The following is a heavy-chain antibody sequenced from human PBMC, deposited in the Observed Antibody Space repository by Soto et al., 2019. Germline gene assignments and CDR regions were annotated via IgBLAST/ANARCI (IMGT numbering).Heavy chain of an antibody. J-gene: IGHJ5*02. D-gene: IGHD6-6*01. CDR1: GFTFRNHA. Sequence: GGSLRLSCAASGFTFRNHAMSWVRQAPGKGLEWVSGISGSGFSTYYADSVKGRFTISRDNSKNTLYLQMNGLRAEDTAVYYCARDQGMYSSSSWFDPWGQGTPVTVSS. CDR3: ARDQGMYSSSSWFDP. V-gene: IGHV3-23*01. CDR2: ISGSGFST.